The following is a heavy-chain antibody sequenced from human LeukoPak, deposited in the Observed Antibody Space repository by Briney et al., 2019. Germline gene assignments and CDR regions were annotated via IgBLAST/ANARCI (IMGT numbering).Heavy chain of an antibody. Sequence: GGSLRLSCAASGVTFSNYWMQWVRQAPRKRLVWVSRINSDGSSTSYADSVKGRFTISRDNAKNTLYLQMNSLRAEDTAVYYCARSGSYRANFDYWGQGTLVTVSS. CDR2: INSDGSST. V-gene: IGHV3-74*01. D-gene: IGHD1-26*01. J-gene: IGHJ4*02. CDR3: ARSGSYRANFDY. CDR1: GVTFSNYW.